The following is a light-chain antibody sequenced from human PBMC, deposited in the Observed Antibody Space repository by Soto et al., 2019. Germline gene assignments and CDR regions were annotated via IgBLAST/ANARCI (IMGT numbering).Light chain of an antibody. CDR3: AAWDDSLSGWV. CDR1: TSNIESHS. Sequence: QSVLTQPPSASGTPGQRIIISCSGSTSNIESHSVNWYQQVPGTAPKLLIYSNDQRPSGVPDRFSGSKSGTSASLAISGLRSEDEADYYCAAWDDSLSGWVFGGGTKLTVL. J-gene: IGLJ3*02. V-gene: IGLV1-47*02. CDR2: SND.